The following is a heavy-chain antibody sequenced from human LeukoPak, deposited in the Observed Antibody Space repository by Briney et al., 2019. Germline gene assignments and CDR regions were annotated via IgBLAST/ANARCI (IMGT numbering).Heavy chain of an antibody. V-gene: IGHV3-21*01. Sequence: GGALRLSCAASVFTFISYSMNGVRQAPGKGLEWVPSISSSSSYIYYADSVKGRFTISRDNAKNTLYLQMNSLRAEDTAVYYCARDDGYSNFDYWGQGTLVTVS. CDR2: ISSSSSYI. CDR3: ARDDGYSNFDY. J-gene: IGHJ4*02. CDR1: VFTFISYS. D-gene: IGHD5-24*01.